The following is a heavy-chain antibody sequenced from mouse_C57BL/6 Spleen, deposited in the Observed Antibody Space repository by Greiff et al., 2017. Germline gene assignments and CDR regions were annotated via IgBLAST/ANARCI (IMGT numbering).Heavy chain of an antibody. D-gene: IGHD2-1*01. CDR2: IDPEDGDT. CDR3: TTEGYGNYCDY. Sequence: EVQLQQSGAELVRPGASVKLSCTASGFNIKDYYMHWVKQRPEQGLEWIGRIDPEDGDTEYAPKFQGKATMTADTSSNPAYLQLSSLTSEDTAVYYCTTEGYGNYCDYWGQGTTLTVSS. J-gene: IGHJ2*01. CDR1: GFNIKDYY. V-gene: IGHV14-1*01.